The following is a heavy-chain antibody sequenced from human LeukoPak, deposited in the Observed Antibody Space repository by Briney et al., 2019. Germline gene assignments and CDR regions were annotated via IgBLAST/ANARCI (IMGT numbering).Heavy chain of an antibody. CDR3: ARAPGMEWLPAY. Sequence: ASVKVSCKASGYTFAGYYMHWVRQAPGQGLEWMGRINPNSGGTNYAQKFQGRVTMTRDTSISTAYMELSRLRSDDTAVYYCARAPGMEWLPAYWGQGTLVTVSS. CDR2: INPNSGGT. J-gene: IGHJ4*02. V-gene: IGHV1-2*06. D-gene: IGHD3-3*01. CDR1: GYTFAGYY.